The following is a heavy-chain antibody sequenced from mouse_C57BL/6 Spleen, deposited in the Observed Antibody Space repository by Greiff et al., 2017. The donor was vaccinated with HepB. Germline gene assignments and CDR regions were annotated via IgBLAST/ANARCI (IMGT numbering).Heavy chain of an antibody. D-gene: IGHD2-4*01. J-gene: IGHJ4*01. CDR2: IYPGSGST. CDR3: ARYDYDGRRAMDY. CDR1: GYTFTSYW. Sequence: VQLQQPGAELVKPGASVKMSCKASGYTFTSYWITWVKQRPGQGLEWIGDIYPGSGSTNSNEKFKSKATLTVDTSSSTAYMQLSSLTSEDSAVYYCARYDYDGRRAMDYWGQGTSVTVSS. V-gene: IGHV1-55*01.